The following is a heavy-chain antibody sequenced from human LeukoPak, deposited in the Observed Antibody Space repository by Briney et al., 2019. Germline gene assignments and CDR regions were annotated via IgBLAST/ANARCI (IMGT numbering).Heavy chain of an antibody. J-gene: IGHJ5*02. V-gene: IGHV3-74*01. CDR2: MNGDGRTT. CDR3: ARSNWFDP. CDR1: GFTFSPYW. Sequence: PGGSLRLSCAASGFTFSPYWMHWVRQAPGKGLVWVSRMNGDGRTTDYADSVKGRFTISRDNAKNTLYLQMNSLGAEDTAVYYCARSNWFDPWGQGTLVTVSS.